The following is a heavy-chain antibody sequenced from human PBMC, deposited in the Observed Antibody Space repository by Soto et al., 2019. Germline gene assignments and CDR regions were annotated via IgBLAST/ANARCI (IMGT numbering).Heavy chain of an antibody. CDR2: IDPYDGTT. J-gene: IGHJ4*02. V-gene: IGHV1-46*01. D-gene: IGHD2-2*01. CDR1: GYTFTSHY. CDR3: ARDIVAAPTTLFRPGGKGQENDN. Sequence: ASVQVSCKTSGYTFTSHYIHWVRQAPGQGLEWMGMIDPYDGTTTNAQRFQGRVTMTRDTSTTTVNMEMNSLRSEDTATYFCARDIVAAPTTLFRPGGKGQENDNWGRENLFTVS.